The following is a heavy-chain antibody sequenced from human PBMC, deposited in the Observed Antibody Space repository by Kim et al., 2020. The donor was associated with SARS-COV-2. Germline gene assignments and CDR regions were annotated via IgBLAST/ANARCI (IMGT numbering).Heavy chain of an antibody. D-gene: IGHD6-19*01. V-gene: IGHV3-7*01. CDR2: INQDGSDK. J-gene: IGHJ4*02. CDR3: ASAVSVAEPGC. CDR1: GFTFSSYW. Sequence: GGSLRLSCVASGFTFSSYWMNWVRQAPGKGLEWVANINQDGSDKNYVDSVKGRFTISRDNAKNSLYLQMNSLRAEDTAVYYCASAVSVAEPGCWGQGALVTVSS.